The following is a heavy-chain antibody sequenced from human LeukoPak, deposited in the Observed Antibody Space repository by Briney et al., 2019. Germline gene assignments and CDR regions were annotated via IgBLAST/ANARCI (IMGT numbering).Heavy chain of an antibody. V-gene: IGHV1-8*01. J-gene: IGHJ5*02. CDR2: MNPNSGNT. Sequence: ASVKVSCKASGYTFTSFDINWVRQATGQGLEWMAWMNPNSGNTGYAQKFQGRVTMTRDTSISTAYMELSRLRSDDTAVYYCARDSSSWLYNWFDPWGQGTLVTVSS. D-gene: IGHD6-13*01. CDR1: GYTFTSFD. CDR3: ARDSSSWLYNWFDP.